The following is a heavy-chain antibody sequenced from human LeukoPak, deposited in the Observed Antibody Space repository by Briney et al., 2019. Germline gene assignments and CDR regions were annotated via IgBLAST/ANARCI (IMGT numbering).Heavy chain of an antibody. V-gene: IGHV4-61*02. CDR1: GGSISSGSYY. D-gene: IGHD3-22*01. CDR3: ARGYYDSSVGDWFDP. Sequence: PSETLSLTCTVSGGSISSGSYYWSWIRQPAGKGLEWIGRIYTSGSTNYNPSLKSRVTISVDMSKNQFSLKLSSVTAADTAVYYCARGYYDSSVGDWFDPWGQGTLVTVSS. J-gene: IGHJ5*02. CDR2: IYTSGST.